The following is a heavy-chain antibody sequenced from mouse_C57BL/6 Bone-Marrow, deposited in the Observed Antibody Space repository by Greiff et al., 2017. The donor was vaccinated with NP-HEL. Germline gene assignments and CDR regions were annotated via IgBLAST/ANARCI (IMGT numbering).Heavy chain of an antibody. D-gene: IGHD2-5*01. J-gene: IGHJ2*01. V-gene: IGHV5-4*01. Sequence: EVHLVESGGGLVKPGGSLKLSCAASGFTFSSYAMSWVRQTPEKRLEWVATISDGGSYTYYPDNVKGRFTISRDNAKNNLYLQMSHLKSEDTAMYYCARDRDSNYEDYWGQGTTLTVSS. CDR3: ARDRDSNYEDY. CDR1: GFTFSSYA. CDR2: ISDGGSYT.